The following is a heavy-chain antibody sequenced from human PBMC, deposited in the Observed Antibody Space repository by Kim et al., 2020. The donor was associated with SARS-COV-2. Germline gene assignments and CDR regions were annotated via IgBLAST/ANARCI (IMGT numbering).Heavy chain of an antibody. CDR3: ATSYYDFWSGSYYYYGMDI. D-gene: IGHD3-3*01. Sequence: GGPLSLSCAASGFTFSSYAMSWVRQAPGKGLEWVSAISGSGGSTYYADSVKGRFTISRDNSKKTLHLQMNSLRAEDTAVYYCATSYYDFWSGSYYYYGMDIWGQGPPGTVSS. CDR2: ISGSGGST. CDR1: GFTFSSYA. J-gene: IGHJ6*02. V-gene: IGHV3-23*01.